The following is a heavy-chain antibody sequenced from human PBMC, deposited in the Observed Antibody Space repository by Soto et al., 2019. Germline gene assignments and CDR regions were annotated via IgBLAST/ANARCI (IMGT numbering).Heavy chain of an antibody. CDR2: IYYSGST. V-gene: IGHV4-59*01. Sequence: QVQLQESGPGLVKPSETLSLTCTVSGGSISSYYWSWIRQPPGKGLEWSGYIYYSGSTNYNPSLKSRVTISVDTSKNQFSLKLSSVTAADTAVYYCARDVDTAMVPSYGMDVWGQGTTVTVSS. J-gene: IGHJ6*02. CDR3: ARDVDTAMVPSYGMDV. CDR1: GGSISSYY. D-gene: IGHD5-18*01.